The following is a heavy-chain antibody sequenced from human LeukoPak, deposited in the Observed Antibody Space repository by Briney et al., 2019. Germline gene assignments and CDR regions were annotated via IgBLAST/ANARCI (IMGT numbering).Heavy chain of an antibody. CDR3: ANGGQNPIWLGELEDY. CDR1: GFTFSSYG. V-gene: IGHV3-30*18. Sequence: GGSLRLSCAASGFTFSSYGMHWVRQAPGKGLEWVAVISYDGSNKYYADSVKGRFTISRDNSKNTLYLQMNSLRAEDTAVYYCANGGQNPIWLGELEDYWGQGTLVTVSS. D-gene: IGHD3-10*01. CDR2: ISYDGSNK. J-gene: IGHJ4*02.